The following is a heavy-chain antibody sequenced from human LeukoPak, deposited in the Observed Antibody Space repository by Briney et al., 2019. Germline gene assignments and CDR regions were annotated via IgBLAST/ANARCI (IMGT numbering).Heavy chain of an antibody. CDR2: INPNSGGT. CDR1: GYTFTGYY. CDR3: ARQGRSGSYSAFSWFDP. Sequence: ASVKVSCKASGYTFTGYYMHWVRQAPGQGLEWMGWINPNSGGTNYAQKFQGRVTMTRDMSTNTVYMELSSLRSEDTAVYYCARQGRSGSYSAFSWFDPWGQGTLVTVSS. J-gene: IGHJ5*02. V-gene: IGHV1-2*02. D-gene: IGHD3-22*01.